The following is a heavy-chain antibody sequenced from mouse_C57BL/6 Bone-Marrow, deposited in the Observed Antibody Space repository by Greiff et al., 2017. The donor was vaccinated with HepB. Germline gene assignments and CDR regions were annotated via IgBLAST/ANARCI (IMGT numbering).Heavy chain of an antibody. CDR1: GYAFSSSW. CDR3: AGGVVTTVDY. CDR2: IYPGDGDT. V-gene: IGHV1-82*01. D-gene: IGHD2-2*01. Sequence: VQLQQSGPELVKPGASVKISCKASGYAFSSSWMNWVKQRPGKGLEWIGRIYPGDGDTNYNGKFKGKATLTADKSSSTAYMQLSSLTSEDSAVFFCAGGVVTTVDYWGQGTTLTVSS. J-gene: IGHJ2*01.